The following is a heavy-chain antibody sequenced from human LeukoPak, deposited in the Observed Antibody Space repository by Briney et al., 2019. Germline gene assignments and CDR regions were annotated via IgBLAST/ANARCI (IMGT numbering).Heavy chain of an antibody. CDR1: GFTFSSYA. CDR2: INKGGDNT. Sequence: GGSLRLSCAASGFTFSSYAMSWVRQAPGKGLEWVSAINKGGDNTYYADSVKGRFTTSRDNSKNTLHLQMNSLRAEDTAIYYCAKLSGSFPLDIWGQGTMVPVSS. D-gene: IGHD1-26*01. J-gene: IGHJ3*02. V-gene: IGHV3-23*01. CDR3: AKLSGSFPLDI.